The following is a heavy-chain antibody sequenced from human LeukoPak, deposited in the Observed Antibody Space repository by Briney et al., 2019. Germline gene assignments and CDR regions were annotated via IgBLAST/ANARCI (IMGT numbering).Heavy chain of an antibody. V-gene: IGHV3-74*01. Sequence: GGSLRLSCVASGFTFSRYWMHWVRQAPGKGLVWVSRINSDGRSTNYADSVKGRFSISRDNAENTLYLQMNSLRVENTAVYYCVRGADTGYSSDSWGQGTLVTVSS. CDR2: INSDGRST. CDR1: GFTFSRYW. CDR3: VRGADTGYSSDS. D-gene: IGHD3-9*01. J-gene: IGHJ4*02.